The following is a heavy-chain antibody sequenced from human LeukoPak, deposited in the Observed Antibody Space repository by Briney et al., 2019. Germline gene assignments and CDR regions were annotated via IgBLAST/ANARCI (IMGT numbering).Heavy chain of an antibody. CDR1: GFTFSSYW. CDR3: ARDKDSSGYYSGYFDY. Sequence: GGSLRLSCAASGFTFSSYWMSWVRQAPGKGLEWVANIKQDGSEKYYVDSVKGRFTISRDNAKNSLYLQMNSLRAEDTAVYYCARDKDSSGYYSGYFDYWGQGTPVTVSS. J-gene: IGHJ4*02. V-gene: IGHV3-7*01. D-gene: IGHD3-22*01. CDR2: IKQDGSEK.